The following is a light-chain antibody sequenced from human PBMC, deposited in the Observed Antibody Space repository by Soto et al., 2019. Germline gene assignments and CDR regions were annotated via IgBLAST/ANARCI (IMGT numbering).Light chain of an antibody. Sequence: EIPVTQSPATLSVSPGDRATLSCRASQSVRSNLAWYQQKPGQAPRLVIYGPSTRASGVPARFSGSGSGTEFTLTIISVQSEDFAVYYRQQYDRSWTFGQGTQVENK. CDR2: GPS. V-gene: IGKV3D-15*01. CDR1: QSVRSN. J-gene: IGKJ1*01. CDR3: QQYDRSWT.